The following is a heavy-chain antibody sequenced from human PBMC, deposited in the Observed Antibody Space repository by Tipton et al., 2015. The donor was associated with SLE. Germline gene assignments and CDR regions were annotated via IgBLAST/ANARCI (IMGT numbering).Heavy chain of an antibody. CDR3: GRFRSSWSYVDY. Sequence: TLSLTCTVSGDSIRNSSYFWGWIRQPPGKRLEWIGSMYYSGNTYHNPPLKSRVTISVDKSKNQLSLKLTSVTAADTAVYYCGRFRSSWSYVDYWGQGTQVIVSP. V-gene: IGHV4-39*07. CDR2: MYYSGNT. CDR1: GDSIRNSSYF. D-gene: IGHD6-13*01. J-gene: IGHJ4*02.